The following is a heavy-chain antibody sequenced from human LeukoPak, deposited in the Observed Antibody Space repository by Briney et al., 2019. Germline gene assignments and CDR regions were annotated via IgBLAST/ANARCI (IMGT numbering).Heavy chain of an antibody. J-gene: IGHJ4*02. Sequence: ASVKVSCKASGYTFTGYYMHWVRQAPGQGLEWMGGIIPIFGTANYAQKFQGRVTITADESTSTAYMELSSLRSEDTAVYYCARADTAMAYKYYFDYWGQGTLVTVSS. CDR2: IIPIFGTA. CDR3: ARADTAMAYKYYFDY. CDR1: GYTFTGYY. D-gene: IGHD5-18*01. V-gene: IGHV1-69*13.